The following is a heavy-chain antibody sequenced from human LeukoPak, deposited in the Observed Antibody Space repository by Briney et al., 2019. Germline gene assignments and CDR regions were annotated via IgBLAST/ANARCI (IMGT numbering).Heavy chain of an antibody. CDR1: GGSLSSSSYY. D-gene: IGHD2-15*01. CDR3: ARRAHVGEPAA. Sequence: SETLSLTCAVSGGSLSSSSYYWVWIRQPPGKGLEWIGSIYHDGSTYSNPSLEGRVTISVDTSKNQFSLKLTSVTAADTAMYHCARRAHVGEPAAWGQGTLVTVSS. V-gene: IGHV4-39*01. CDR2: IYHDGST. J-gene: IGHJ5*02.